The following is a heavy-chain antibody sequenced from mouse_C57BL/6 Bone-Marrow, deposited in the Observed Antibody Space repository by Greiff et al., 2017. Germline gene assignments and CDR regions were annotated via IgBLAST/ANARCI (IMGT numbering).Heavy chain of an antibody. CDR2: ISDGGSYT. J-gene: IGHJ4*01. CDR3: ARDTGFYAMDY. V-gene: IGHV5-4*01. D-gene: IGHD4-1*01. Sequence: EVMLVESVGGLVKPGGSLKLSCAASGFTFSSYAMSWVRQTPEKRLEWVATISDGGSYTYYPDNVKGRFTISRDNAKNNLYLQMSHLKSEDTAMYYCARDTGFYAMDYWGQGTSVTVSS. CDR1: GFTFSSYA.